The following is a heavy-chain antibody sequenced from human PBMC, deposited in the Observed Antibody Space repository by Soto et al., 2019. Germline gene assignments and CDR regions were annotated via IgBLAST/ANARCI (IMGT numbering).Heavy chain of an antibody. CDR1: GYSFTSYW. CDR2: SDPSDSYT. V-gene: IGHV5-10-1*01. J-gene: IGHJ6*02. CDR3: ARVSNYSDSSGYLPPTTFYYYYYGMDV. D-gene: IGHD3-22*01. Sequence: GESLKISCKGSGYSFTSYWISWVRQMPGKGLEWMRRSDPSDSYTNYSPSFQGHVTISADKSISTASLQWSSVKASGTAMYSCARVSNYSDSSGYLPPTTFYYYYYGMDVWGPGTTVTVSS.